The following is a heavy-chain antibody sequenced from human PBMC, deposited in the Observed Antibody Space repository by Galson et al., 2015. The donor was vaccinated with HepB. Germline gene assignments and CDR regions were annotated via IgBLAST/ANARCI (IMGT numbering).Heavy chain of an antibody. V-gene: IGHV3-23*01. CDR3: AKDGYYGSGSPLNWFDP. D-gene: IGHD3-10*01. J-gene: IGHJ5*02. CDR1: GFTFSSYA. CDR2: ISGSGGST. Sequence: SLRLSCAASGFTFSSYAMSWVRQAPGKGLEWVSVISGSGGSTYYADSVKGRFTISRDNSKNTLYLQMNSLRAEDTAVYYCAKDGYYGSGSPLNWFDPWGQGTLVTVSS.